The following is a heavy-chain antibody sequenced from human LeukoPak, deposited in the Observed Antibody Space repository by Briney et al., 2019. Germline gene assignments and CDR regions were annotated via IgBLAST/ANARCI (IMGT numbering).Heavy chain of an antibody. CDR2: IYSGGST. Sequence: GGSLRLSCAASGFTVSSNYMSWVRQAPGKALEWVSVIYSGGSTYYADSVKGRFTISRDNSKNTLYLQMNSLRAEDTAVYYCAKDAPGWKWPYYFDYWGQGTLVTVSS. V-gene: IGHV3-53*01. D-gene: IGHD1-1*01. J-gene: IGHJ4*02. CDR3: AKDAPGWKWPYYFDY. CDR1: GFTVSSNY.